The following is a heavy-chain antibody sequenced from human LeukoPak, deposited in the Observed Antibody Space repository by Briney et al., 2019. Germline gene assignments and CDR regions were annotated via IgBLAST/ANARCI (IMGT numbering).Heavy chain of an antibody. Sequence: GASVKVSCKASGGTFSSYTISWVRQAPGQGPEWMGRIIPILGIANYAQKFQGRVTITADKSTSTAYMELSSLRSEDTAVYYCARGYQPTLGVWGQGTLVTVSS. V-gene: IGHV1-69*02. CDR1: GGTFSSYT. J-gene: IGHJ4*02. CDR3: ARGYQPTLGV. CDR2: IIPILGIA. D-gene: IGHD2-2*01.